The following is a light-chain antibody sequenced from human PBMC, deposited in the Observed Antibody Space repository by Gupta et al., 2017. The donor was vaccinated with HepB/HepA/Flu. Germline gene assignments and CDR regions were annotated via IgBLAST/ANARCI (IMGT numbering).Light chain of an antibody. J-gene: IGKJ1*01. CDR2: YTS. Sequence: EIVLTQSPDFQSVTPKEKVTITCRATQSIGTSLHWYQQKPRQSPKLLIKYTSQSFSGVPSRFSGSGSGTEFTLTMKSLEAEDAATYFCQQTFTLPWTFGQGTKVEIK. CDR3: QQTFTLPWT. CDR1: QSIGTS. V-gene: IGKV6-21*01.